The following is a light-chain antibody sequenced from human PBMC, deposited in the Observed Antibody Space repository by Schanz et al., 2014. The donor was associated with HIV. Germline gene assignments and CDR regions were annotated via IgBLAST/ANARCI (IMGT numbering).Light chain of an antibody. Sequence: DIQMTQSPSTLSASVGDRVTITCRASQSLDRWLAWYQQKPGQAPKRLIYNASNLVTGVPSRFSGSGYGTEFTLTIGSLQPDDSATYYCQQYKSHSPFTFGQGTKIEIK. CDR1: QSLDRW. J-gene: IGKJ2*01. CDR2: NAS. V-gene: IGKV1-5*01. CDR3: QQYKSHSPFT.